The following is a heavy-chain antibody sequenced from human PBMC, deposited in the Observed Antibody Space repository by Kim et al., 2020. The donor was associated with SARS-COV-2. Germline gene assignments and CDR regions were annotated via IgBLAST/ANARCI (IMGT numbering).Heavy chain of an antibody. CDR3: ARGWYSGSYRFGY. V-gene: IGHV4-59*09. D-gene: IGHD1-26*01. Sequence: YNPSLKSRVTISVATSESQCSLKLTSVTAADTAVYFCARGWYSGSYRFGYWGQGTLVTVSS. J-gene: IGHJ4*02.